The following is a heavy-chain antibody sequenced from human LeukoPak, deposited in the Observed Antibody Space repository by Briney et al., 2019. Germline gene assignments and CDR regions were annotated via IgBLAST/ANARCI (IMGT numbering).Heavy chain of an antibody. D-gene: IGHD5-12*01. J-gene: IGHJ6*02. CDR1: GGTFSSYA. CDR3: ATWTATISAYYYGMDV. CDR2: IIPILGIA. Sequence: SVKVSCKASGGTFSSYAISWVRQAPGQGLEWMGRIIPILGIANYAQKFQGRVTITADKSTSTAYMELSSLRSEDTAVYYCATWTATISAYYYGMDVWGQGTTVTVSS. V-gene: IGHV1-69*04.